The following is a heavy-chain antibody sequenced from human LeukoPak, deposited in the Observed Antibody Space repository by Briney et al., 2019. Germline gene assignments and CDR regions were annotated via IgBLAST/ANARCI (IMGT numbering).Heavy chain of an antibody. CDR2: IKSKRDGETT. CDR1: GFSFQYAW. Sequence: TGGSLRLSCAGSGFSFQYAWMTWVRQAPGKRLEWVGRIKSKRDGETTDYAALVKSRFSISRDDSKNTVYLQMNSLRTEDTAVHYCTSLVGSPTYWGQGTLVAVSS. J-gene: IGHJ4*02. D-gene: IGHD4-23*01. V-gene: IGHV3-15*01. CDR3: TSLVGSPTY.